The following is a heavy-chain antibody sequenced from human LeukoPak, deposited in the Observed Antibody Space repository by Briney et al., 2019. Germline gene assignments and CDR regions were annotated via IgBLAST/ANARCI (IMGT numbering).Heavy chain of an antibody. J-gene: IGHJ4*02. CDR1: GYTFTGYY. CDR3: ARDLALYGDYGGNRDFDY. V-gene: IGHV1-2*02. CDR2: INPNSGGT. Sequence: GASVKVSCKASGYTFTGYYMHWVRQAPGQGLEWMGWINPNSGGTNYAQKFQGRVTMTRDTSMSTAYMELSRLRSDDTAVYYCARDLALYGDYGGNRDFDYWGQGTLVTVSS. D-gene: IGHD4-23*01.